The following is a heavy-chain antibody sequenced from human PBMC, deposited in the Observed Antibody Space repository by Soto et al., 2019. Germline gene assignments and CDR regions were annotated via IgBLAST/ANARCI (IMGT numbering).Heavy chain of an antibody. CDR3: ARGGGCSGSSCNFDY. D-gene: IGHD2-15*01. J-gene: IGHJ4*02. CDR2: ISSSSSTI. Sequence: EVQLVESGGGLVQPGGSLRLSCAASGFTFSSYSMNWVRQAPGKGLEWVSYISSSSSTIYYADSVKGRFTISRDNAKNSLYLQMNSLRAEDTAVYYCARGGGCSGSSCNFDYWGQGTLVTVSS. CDR1: GFTFSSYS. V-gene: IGHV3-48*01.